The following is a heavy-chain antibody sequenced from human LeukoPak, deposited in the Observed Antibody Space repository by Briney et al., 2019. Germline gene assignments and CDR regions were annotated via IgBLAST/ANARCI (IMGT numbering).Heavy chain of an antibody. CDR2: IKRDGSEK. CDR1: GFTFSSYW. V-gene: IGHV3-7*01. CDR3: ARNAGGYQLLNSFDY. Sequence: GGSLRLSCAASGFTFSSYWMSWVRQAPGKGLEWVANIKRDGSEKYYVDAVKGRFTISRDNAKNSLYLQMSSLRAEDTAGYYCARNAGGYQLLNSFDYWGQGTLVTVSS. D-gene: IGHD1-7*01. J-gene: IGHJ4*02.